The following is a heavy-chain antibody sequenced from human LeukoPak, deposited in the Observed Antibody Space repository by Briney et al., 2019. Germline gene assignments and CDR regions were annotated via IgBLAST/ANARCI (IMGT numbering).Heavy chain of an antibody. Sequence: PGGSLRLSCAASGFTVSSNYMSWVRQAPGKGLEWVSVIYSGGSTYDADSVKGRFTISRDNSKNTLYLQMNSLRAEDTAVYYCARDKYYYGSGSPTRVDYWGQGTLVTVSS. D-gene: IGHD3-10*01. V-gene: IGHV3-66*01. CDR1: GFTVSSNY. CDR3: ARDKYYYGSGSPTRVDY. CDR2: IYSGGST. J-gene: IGHJ4*02.